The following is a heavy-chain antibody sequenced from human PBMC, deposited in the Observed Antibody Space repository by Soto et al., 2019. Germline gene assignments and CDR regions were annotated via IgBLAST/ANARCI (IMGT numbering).Heavy chain of an antibody. D-gene: IGHD3-22*01. Sequence: QVQLVESGGGVVQPGRSLRLSCAASGFTFSTYVMHWVRQAPGKGLEWVAVTAYEGSNKYYADSVKGRFTISRANSKNTLYLQMNSLTVEDTAVDYCARESAQLINGYFYNWVDPWGPGTLGTVSS. CDR2: TAYEGSNK. J-gene: IGHJ5*02. V-gene: IGHV3-30*04. CDR3: ARESAQLINGYFYNWVDP. CDR1: GFTFSTYV.